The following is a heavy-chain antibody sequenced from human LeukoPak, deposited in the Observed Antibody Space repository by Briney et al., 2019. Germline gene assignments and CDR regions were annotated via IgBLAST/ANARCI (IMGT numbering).Heavy chain of an antibody. CDR1: GGSISSGSYY. CDR2: IYTSGST. D-gene: IGHD5-18*01. J-gene: IGHJ4*02. CDR3: AREGSYGFDY. Sequence: PSETLSLTCTVSGGSISSGSYYWSWIRQPAGKGLEWIGRIYTSGSTNYNPSLKSRVTILVDTSKNQFSLKLSSVTAADTAVYYCAREGSYGFDYWGQGTLVTVSS. V-gene: IGHV4-61*02.